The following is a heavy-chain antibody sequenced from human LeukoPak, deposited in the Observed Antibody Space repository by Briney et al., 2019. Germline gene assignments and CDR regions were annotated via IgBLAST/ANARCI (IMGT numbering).Heavy chain of an antibody. CDR2: INHSGST. D-gene: IGHD2-2*01. CDR3: ARRVVVPAAMLYYYYYYMDV. J-gene: IGHJ6*03. CDR1: GGSFSGYY. V-gene: IGHV4-34*01. Sequence: SETLSLTCAVYGGSFSGYYWSWIRQPPGKGLEWIGEINHSGSTNYNPSLKSRVTISVDTSKNQFSLKLSSVTAADTAVYYCARRVVVPAAMLYYYYYYMDVWGKGTTDTISS.